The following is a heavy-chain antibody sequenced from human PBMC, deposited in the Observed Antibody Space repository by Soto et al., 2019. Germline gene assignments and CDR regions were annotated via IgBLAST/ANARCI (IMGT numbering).Heavy chain of an antibody. J-gene: IGHJ4*02. CDR3: ARRYSTSCLDY. CDR1: GVTFSDYA. Sequence: QVQLVESGGGVVQPGRSLRLSCAASGVTFSDYAMHWVRQAPGKGLEWLTVLSYDGSNKYYAFSVKCQFTSSRDNSKNTRYLQINSMRAEDTAVYYCARRYSTSCLDYWGQGTLVTVSS. V-gene: IGHV3-30-3*01. D-gene: IGHD2-2*01. CDR2: LSYDGSNK.